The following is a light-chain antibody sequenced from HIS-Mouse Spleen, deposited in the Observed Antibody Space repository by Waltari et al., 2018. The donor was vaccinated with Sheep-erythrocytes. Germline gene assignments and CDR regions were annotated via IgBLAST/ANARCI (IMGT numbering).Light chain of an antibody. Sequence: QSALTQPRSVSGSPGQSVTISCTGTSSDVGGYNYVSWYQQHPGKAPKLMIYDVSTRPSGVPGRFSGSKSGNTASLTMSGLQAEDEADYYCCSDAGSYTLVFGGGTKLTVL. J-gene: IGLJ2*01. CDR2: DVS. CDR1: SSDVGGYNY. CDR3: CSDAGSYTLV. V-gene: IGLV2-11*01.